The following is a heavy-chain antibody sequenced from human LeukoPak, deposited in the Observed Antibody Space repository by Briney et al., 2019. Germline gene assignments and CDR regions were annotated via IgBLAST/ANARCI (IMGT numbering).Heavy chain of an antibody. CDR1: GGSISSTSYY. CDR2: IYYSGRT. Sequence: SETLSLACTVSGGSISSTSYYWGWIRQPPGKGLECIGSIYYSGRTYYNPSLKSRVTISVDTSKNQFSLKLSSVTAADTAVYYCARGAAPGSYYYYYYMDVWGKGTTVTISS. V-gene: IGHV4-39*07. CDR3: ARGAAPGSYYYYYYMDV. D-gene: IGHD6-13*01. J-gene: IGHJ6*03.